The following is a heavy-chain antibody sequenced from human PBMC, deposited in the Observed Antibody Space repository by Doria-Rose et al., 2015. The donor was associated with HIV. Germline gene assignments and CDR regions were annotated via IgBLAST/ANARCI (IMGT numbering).Heavy chain of an antibody. CDR2: FHPQDGET. CDR3: ATGHRDGFNYGGDF. V-gene: IGHV1-24*01. J-gene: IGHJ4*02. Sequence: QVQLVQSGAEVKKPGASVRVSYKVSGYTLTGLSMHWVRQAPGKGLEWLGGFHPQDGETIYTQKFQGRVTMTEDTSTDTAYLELSSLTSEDTAVYYCATGHRDGFNYGGDFWGQGTLVTVSS. D-gene: IGHD5-12*01. CDR1: GYTLTGLS.